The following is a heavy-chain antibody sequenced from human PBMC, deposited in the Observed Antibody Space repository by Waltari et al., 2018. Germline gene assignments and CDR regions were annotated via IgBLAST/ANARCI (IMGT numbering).Heavy chain of an antibody. V-gene: IGHV3-74*01. J-gene: IGHJ4*02. D-gene: IGHD3-10*01. Sequence: EVQLVESGGGLVQPGGSLRLSCAASEFTFRDYWMHWVRQAPGKGLVWVERINGEGSSITDADSVKGRFTISRDNADNTLYLQMTSLRDEDTAIYYCASNGSGSYYNLWGQGTLVTVSS. CDR1: EFTFRDYW. CDR3: ASNGSGSYYNL. CDR2: INGEGSSI.